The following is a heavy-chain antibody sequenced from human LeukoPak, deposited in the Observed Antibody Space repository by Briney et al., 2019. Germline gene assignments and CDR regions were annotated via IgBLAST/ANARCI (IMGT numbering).Heavy chain of an antibody. J-gene: IGHJ4*02. CDR3: ARGDDSGYYDYFDY. Sequence: GGSLRLSCAASGFTFSSYSMNWVRQAPGKGLEWVSSISSSSSYIYYADSVKGRFTISRDFSKNTVFLHMNSLRAEDTAMYYCARGDDSGYYDYFDYWGQGALVTVSS. D-gene: IGHD3-22*01. CDR2: ISSSSSYI. V-gene: IGHV3-21*04. CDR1: GFTFSSYS.